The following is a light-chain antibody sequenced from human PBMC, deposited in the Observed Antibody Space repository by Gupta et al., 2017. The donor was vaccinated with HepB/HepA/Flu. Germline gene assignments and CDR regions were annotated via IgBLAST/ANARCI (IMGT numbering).Light chain of an antibody. J-gene: IGKJ4*01. Sequence: EIVLTQSPGTLSLSPGERATLSCRASQTIPYNYLAWYQQKPGQAPRLLIFGASIRLPGIPDRFSGSGSGADFTLPISRLEPGDSAVYYCQHYGNSVSLTFGGGTKVEI. CDR3: QHYGNSVSLT. V-gene: IGKV3-20*01. CDR2: GAS. CDR1: QTIPYNY.